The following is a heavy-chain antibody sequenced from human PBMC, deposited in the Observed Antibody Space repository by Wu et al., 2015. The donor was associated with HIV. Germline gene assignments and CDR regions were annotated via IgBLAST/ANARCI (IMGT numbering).Heavy chain of an antibody. D-gene: IGHD1-26*01. Sequence: QVRLVQSGVEVKETGASVKVSCKASGYRFTGYYIHWVRQAPGQGLEWMGWINPNTGSTDYAQNFQGRVTMTSDASVTTAYMQLYRLTSDDTAVYFCARDSPLLVGYDYWAQGTLVTVSS. V-gene: IGHV1-2*02. J-gene: IGHJ4*02. CDR1: GYRFTGYY. CDR2: INPNTGST. CDR3: ARDSPLLVGYDY.